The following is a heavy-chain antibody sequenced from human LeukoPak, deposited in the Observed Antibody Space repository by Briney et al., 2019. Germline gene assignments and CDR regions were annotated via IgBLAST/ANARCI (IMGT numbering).Heavy chain of an antibody. CDR1: GFTFSNYW. V-gene: IGHV3-74*01. Sequence: PGGSLRLSCAASGFTFSNYWMHWVRQAPGKGLVWVSRIYTDGSSTNYADSVKGRFTISRDNSKNTLYLQMNSLRAEDTAVYYCAKSQSGSCSGGSCSCDYWGQGTLVTVSS. CDR3: AKSQSGSCSGGSCSCDY. CDR2: IYTDGSST. D-gene: IGHD2-15*01. J-gene: IGHJ4*02.